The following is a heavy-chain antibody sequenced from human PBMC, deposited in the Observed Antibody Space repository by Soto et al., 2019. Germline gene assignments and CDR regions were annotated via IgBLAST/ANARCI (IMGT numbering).Heavy chain of an antibody. D-gene: IGHD3-10*01. V-gene: IGHV3-23*01. CDR3: ARLTWPRLVRGSMTFDI. CDR1: GVTFSNYA. J-gene: IGHJ3*02. CDR2: ISGSGTST. Sequence: EVQLLESGGDLVQPGGSLRLSCAPSGVTFSNYAMTWVRQAPGKGLEWVSGISGSGTSTYYADSVKGRFTVSRDNSKNTLYLQMNSLSSEDTALYYCARLTWPRLVRGSMTFDIWGQGTMVTVSS.